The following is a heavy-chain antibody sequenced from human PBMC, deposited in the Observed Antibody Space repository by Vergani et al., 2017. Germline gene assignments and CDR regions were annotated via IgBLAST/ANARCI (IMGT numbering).Heavy chain of an antibody. CDR1: GFTFSSYS. CDR3: ARDRAAAGPDY. V-gene: IGHV3-21*01. D-gene: IGHD6-13*01. Sequence: EVQLVESGGGLVKPGGSLRLSCAASGFTFSSYSMNWVRQAPGKGLEWVSSISSSSSYIYYADSVKGRFTISRDNAKNSLYLLMNSLRAEDTAVYYCARDRAAAGPDYWGQGTLVTVSS. J-gene: IGHJ4*02. CDR2: ISSSSSYI.